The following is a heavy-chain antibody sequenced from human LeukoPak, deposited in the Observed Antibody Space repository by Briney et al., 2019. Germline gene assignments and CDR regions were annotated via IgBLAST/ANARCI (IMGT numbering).Heavy chain of an antibody. J-gene: IGHJ4*02. D-gene: IGHD4-17*01. V-gene: IGHV3-33*01. CDR1: GFTFSSYG. CDR2: IWYDGSNK. Sequence: PGGSLRLSCAASGFTFSSYGMHWVHQAPGKGLEWVAVIWYDGSNKYYADSVKGRFTISRDNSKNTLYLQMNSLRAEDTAVYYCARDAIRHDYGADYWGQGTLVTVSS. CDR3: ARDAIRHDYGADY.